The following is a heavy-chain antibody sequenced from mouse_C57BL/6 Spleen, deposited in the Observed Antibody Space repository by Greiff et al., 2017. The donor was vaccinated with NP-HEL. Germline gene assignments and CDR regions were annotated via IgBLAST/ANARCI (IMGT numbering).Heavy chain of an antibody. J-gene: IGHJ1*03. CDR2: INYDGSST. CDR3: ARALTGTGYFDV. CDR1: GFTFSDYY. D-gene: IGHD4-1*01. Sequence: EVQLQESEGGLVQPGSSMKLSCTASGFTFSDYYMAWVRQVPEKGLEWVANINYDGSSTYYLDSLKSRFIISRDNAKNILYLQMSSLKSEDTATYYCARALTGTGYFDVWGTGTTVTVSS. V-gene: IGHV5-16*01.